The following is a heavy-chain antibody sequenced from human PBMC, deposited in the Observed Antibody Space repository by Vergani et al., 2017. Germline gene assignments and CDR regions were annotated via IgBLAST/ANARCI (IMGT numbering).Heavy chain of an antibody. J-gene: IGHJ4*02. CDR2: IIPIFGTA. CDR3: ARASIVGATTPWTALTHFDY. D-gene: IGHD1-26*01. V-gene: IGHV1-69*01. CDR1: GGTFRSYA. Sequence: QVQLVQSGAEVKKPGSSVKVSCKASGGTFRSYAISWVRQAPGQGLEWMGGIIPIFGTANYAQKFQGRVTITADESTSTAYMELSSLRSEDTAVYYCARASIVGATTPWTALTHFDYWGQGTLVTVSS.